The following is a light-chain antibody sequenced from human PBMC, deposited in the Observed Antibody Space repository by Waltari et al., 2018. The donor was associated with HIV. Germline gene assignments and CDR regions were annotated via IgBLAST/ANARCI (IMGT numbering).Light chain of an antibody. CDR2: EVN. CDR3: SSYAGINPVV. Sequence: QSALTQPPSASGSPGQSVTISCTGTSSDVGRSDYVSWYQQHPGKAPKLLLLEVNKRPAGVPDRFSGSKSGNTASLTVSGLQAEDEAEYSCSSYAGINPVVFGGGTKLTVL. CDR1: SSDVGRSDY. J-gene: IGLJ2*01. V-gene: IGLV2-8*01.